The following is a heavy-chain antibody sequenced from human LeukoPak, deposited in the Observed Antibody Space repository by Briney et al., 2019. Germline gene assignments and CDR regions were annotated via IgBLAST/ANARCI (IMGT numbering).Heavy chain of an antibody. D-gene: IGHD3-10*01. CDR1: GYTFTGRY. CDR2: INPSGGST. Sequence: ASVKVSCKASGYTFTGRYMHWVRQAPGQGLEWMGIINPSGGSTNYAQKFQGRVTMTRDTSTSTVYMELSSLRSEDTAVYYCARGPRITLVRGGQWYYYMDVWGKGTTVTISS. V-gene: IGHV1-46*01. CDR3: ARGPRITLVRGGQWYYYMDV. J-gene: IGHJ6*03.